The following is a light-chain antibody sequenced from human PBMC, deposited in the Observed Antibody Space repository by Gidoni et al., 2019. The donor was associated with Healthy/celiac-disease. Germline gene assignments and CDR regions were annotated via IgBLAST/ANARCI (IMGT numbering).Light chain of an antibody. Sequence: QSVLTQPPSVSGAPGQRVTISCTGSSPNIGAGYDVHWYQQLPGTAPKPLIYGNSKRPSGVPDRFSGSKSGTSASLASTGLQAEDEADYYCQSYDSSLSGYVVFGGGTKLTVL. CDR2: GNS. J-gene: IGLJ2*01. CDR3: QSYDSSLSGYVV. CDR1: SPNIGAGYD. V-gene: IGLV1-40*01.